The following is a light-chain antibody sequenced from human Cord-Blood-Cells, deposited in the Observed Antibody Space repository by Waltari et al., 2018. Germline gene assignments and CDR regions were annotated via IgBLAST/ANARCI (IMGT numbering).Light chain of an antibody. J-gene: IGLJ1*01. V-gene: IGLV2-14*01. CDR3: SSYTSSSTLV. Sequence: QSALTQPAPVSGSPGQSITISCPGTSSDVGGYNYVPWYQQHPGKAPKLMIYEVSNRPSGVSNRFSGSKSGNTASLTISGLQAEDEADYYCSSYTSSSTLVFGTGTKVTVL. CDR2: EVS. CDR1: SSDVGGYNY.